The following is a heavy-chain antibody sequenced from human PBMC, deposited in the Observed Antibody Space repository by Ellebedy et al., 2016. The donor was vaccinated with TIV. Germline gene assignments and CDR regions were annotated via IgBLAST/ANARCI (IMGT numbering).Heavy chain of an antibody. J-gene: IGHJ5*02. CDR1: GFTFSSYW. V-gene: IGHV3-7*03. D-gene: IGHD6-13*01. CDR3: AKGITAAVVEGSLFDP. Sequence: GGSLRLXCAASGFTFSSYWMSWVRQAPGKGLEWVANIKQDGSEKYYGDSVKGRFTISRDNSKNTLYLQMNSLRVEDTAVYYCAKGITAAVVEGSLFDPWGQGTLVTVSS. CDR2: IKQDGSEK.